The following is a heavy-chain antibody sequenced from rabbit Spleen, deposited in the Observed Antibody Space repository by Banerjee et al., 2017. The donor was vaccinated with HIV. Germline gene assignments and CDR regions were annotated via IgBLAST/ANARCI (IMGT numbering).Heavy chain of an antibody. J-gene: IGHJ4*01. CDR2: INANNGNS. CDR3: ARDLAAVIGWNFGL. Sequence: QEQLVESGGGLVQPEGSLTLTCRASGFSFIYNGVMCWVRQAPGKGLEWIACINANNGNSVYANWAKGRFTISKTSSTTVTLQMTSLTAADTATYFCARDLAAVIGWNFGLWGQGTLVTVS. CDR1: GFSFIYNGV. D-gene: IGHD1-1*01. V-gene: IGHV1S45*01.